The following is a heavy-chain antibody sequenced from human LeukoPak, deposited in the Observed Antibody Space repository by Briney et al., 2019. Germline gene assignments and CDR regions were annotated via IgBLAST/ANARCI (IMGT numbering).Heavy chain of an antibody. Sequence: GGSLRLSCAASGFTFSNNFMSWVPQAPGKGLEWVAVISYDGSNKYYADSVKGRFTISRDNSKNTLYLQMNSLRAEDTAVYYCAKDKTRTLDYWGQGTLVTVSS. D-gene: IGHD1-14*01. CDR1: GFTFSNNF. V-gene: IGHV3-30*18. J-gene: IGHJ4*02. CDR2: ISYDGSNK. CDR3: AKDKTRTLDY.